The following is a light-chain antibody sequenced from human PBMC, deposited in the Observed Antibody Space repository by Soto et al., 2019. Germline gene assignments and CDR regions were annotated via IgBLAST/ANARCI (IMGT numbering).Light chain of an antibody. Sequence: DLQRTQSPSPPSGYVGARGPLPCRASQGISNSLAWYQQKPGKVPKLLIYAASTLQSGVPSRFSGSGSGTDFTLTISSLQPEDVATYYCQKYDSASLTFGGGTKV. CDR2: AAS. J-gene: IGKJ4*01. CDR1: QGISNS. CDR3: QKYDSASLT. V-gene: IGKV1-27*01.